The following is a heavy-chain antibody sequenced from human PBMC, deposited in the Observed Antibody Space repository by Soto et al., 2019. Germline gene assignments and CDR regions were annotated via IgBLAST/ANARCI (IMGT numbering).Heavy chain of an antibody. D-gene: IGHD3-10*01. Sequence: ASVKVSCKASGGTFSSYTISWVRQAPGQGLEWMGRIIPILGIANYAQKFQGRVTITADKSTSTAYMELSSLRSEDTAVYYCATLSTSTYGSGSYYPPFDYWGQGTLVTVSS. CDR3: ATLSTSTYGSGSYYPPFDY. CDR1: GGTFSSYT. CDR2: IIPILGIA. J-gene: IGHJ4*02. V-gene: IGHV1-69*02.